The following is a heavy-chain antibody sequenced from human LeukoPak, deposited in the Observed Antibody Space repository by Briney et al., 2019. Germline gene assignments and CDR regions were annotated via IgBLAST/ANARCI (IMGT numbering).Heavy chain of an antibody. CDR2: ISSSGSTI. CDR3: AREYCSSTSCYPMDY. D-gene: IGHD2-2*01. Sequence: GGSLRLSCADSGYTFSSYEMNWVRQAPGKGLEWVSYISSSGSTIYYADSVKGRFTISRDNAKNSLYLQMNSLRAEDTAVYYCAREYCSSTSCYPMDYWGQGTLVTVSS. V-gene: IGHV3-48*03. CDR1: GYTFSSYE. J-gene: IGHJ4*02.